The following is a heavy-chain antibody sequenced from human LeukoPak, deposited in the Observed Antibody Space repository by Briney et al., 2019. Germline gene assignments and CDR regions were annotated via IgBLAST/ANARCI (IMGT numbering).Heavy chain of an antibody. D-gene: IGHD1-26*01. V-gene: IGHV1-2*02. CDR1: GYTFTGYY. CDR2: INPNSGGT. Sequence: SVKVSYKASGYTFTGYYMHWVRQAPGQGLEWMVWINPNSGGTNYAQQFQGRVTMTRDTSISTAYMELSRLRSDDTAVYYCARDSGSYYGLADYWGQGTLVTVSS. J-gene: IGHJ4*02. CDR3: ARDSGSYYGLADY.